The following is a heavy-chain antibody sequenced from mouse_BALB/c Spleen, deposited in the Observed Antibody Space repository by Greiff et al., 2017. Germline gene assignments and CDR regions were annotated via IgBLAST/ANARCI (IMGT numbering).Heavy chain of an antibody. V-gene: IGHV1-82*01. Sequence: QVQLKESGPELVKPGASVKISCKASGYAFSSSWMNWVKQRPGQGLEWIGRIYPGDGDTNYNGKFKGKATLTADKSSSTAYMQLSSLTSVDSAVYFCARVAYAMDYWGQGTSVTVSS. J-gene: IGHJ4*01. CDR1: GYAFSSSW. CDR2: IYPGDGDT. CDR3: ARVAYAMDY.